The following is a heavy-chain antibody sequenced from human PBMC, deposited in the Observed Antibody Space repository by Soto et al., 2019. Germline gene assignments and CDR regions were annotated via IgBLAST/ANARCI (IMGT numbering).Heavy chain of an antibody. J-gene: IGHJ6*02. CDR2: ISSSSSYI. Sequence: GGSLRLSCAASGFTFSSYSMNWVRQAPGKGLEWVSSISSSSSYIYYADSVKGRFTISRDNAKNSLYLQMNSLRAEDTAVYYCARDLTAPMGNYYYYGMDVWGQGPTITVYS. D-gene: IGHD3-10*01. CDR3: ARDLTAPMGNYYYYGMDV. CDR1: GFTFSSYS. V-gene: IGHV3-21*01.